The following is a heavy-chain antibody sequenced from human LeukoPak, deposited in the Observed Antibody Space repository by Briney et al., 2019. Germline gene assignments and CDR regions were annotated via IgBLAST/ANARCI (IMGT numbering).Heavy chain of an antibody. CDR2: IIPIFGTA. J-gene: IGHJ3*02. CDR1: GYTFTSYG. D-gene: IGHD4-17*01. V-gene: IGHV1-69*06. CDR3: ARRTTVTGAFDI. Sequence: SVKVSCKASGYTFTSYGISWVRQAPGQGLEWMGGIIPIFGTANYAQKFQGRATITADKSTSTAYMELSSLRSEDTAVYYCARRTTVTGAFDIWGQGTMVTVSS.